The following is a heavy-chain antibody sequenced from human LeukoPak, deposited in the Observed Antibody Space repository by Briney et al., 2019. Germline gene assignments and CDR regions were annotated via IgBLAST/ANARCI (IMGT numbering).Heavy chain of an antibody. Sequence: GGSLRLSCAASGFTFDDYAMHWVRQAPGKGVEWVSLISGDGGTTYSADSVKGRVTISRDNSRNSLYLQLNSLRTEDTALYYCAKSSRTAVGVYLPLDYWGQGTLVAVSS. CDR1: GFTFDDYA. V-gene: IGHV3-43*02. CDR2: ISGDGGTT. CDR3: AKSSRTAVGVYLPLDY. J-gene: IGHJ4*02. D-gene: IGHD2-8*01.